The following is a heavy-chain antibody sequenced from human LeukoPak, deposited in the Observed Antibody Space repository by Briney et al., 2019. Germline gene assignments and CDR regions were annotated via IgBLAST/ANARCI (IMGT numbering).Heavy chain of an antibody. Sequence: SETLSLTCTVSGGSISSGSYYWSWIRQPAGKGLEWIGRIYTSGSTNYNPSLKSRVTISVDTSKNQFSLKLSSVTAADTAVYYCARWGVAARRFDPWGQGTLVTVSS. CDR2: IYTSGST. D-gene: IGHD6-6*01. CDR1: GGSISSGSYY. CDR3: ARWGVAARRFDP. V-gene: IGHV4-61*02. J-gene: IGHJ5*02.